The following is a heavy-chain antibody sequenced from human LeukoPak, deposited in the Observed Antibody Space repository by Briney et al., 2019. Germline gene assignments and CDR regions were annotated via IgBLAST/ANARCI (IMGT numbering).Heavy chain of an antibody. CDR2: INPNSGGT. CDR3: AREYVVPAAMYVTKGFLGVCAGY. V-gene: IGHV1-2*02. D-gene: IGHD2-2*01. CDR1: GGTFSSYA. J-gene: IGHJ4*02. Sequence: GASVKVSCTASGGTFSSYAISWVRQAPGQGLEWMGWINPNSGGTNYAQKFQGRVTMTRDTSISTAYMELSRLGSDDTAVYYCAREYVVPAAMYVTKGFLGVCAGYWGQGTLVTVSS.